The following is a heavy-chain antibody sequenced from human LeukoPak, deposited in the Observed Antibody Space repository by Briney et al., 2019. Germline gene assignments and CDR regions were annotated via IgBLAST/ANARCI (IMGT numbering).Heavy chain of an antibody. CDR3: ATSPIQLWLPFDY. V-gene: IGHV4-59*01. CDR2: IYYSGST. CDR1: GGSISSYY. J-gene: IGHJ4*02. D-gene: IGHD5-18*01. Sequence: SETLSLTCTVSGGSISSYYWSWIRQPPGKGLEWIGYIYYSGSTNYNPSLKSRVTISVDTSKNQFSLKLRSVTAADTAVYYCATSPIQLWLPFDYWGQGTLVTVSS.